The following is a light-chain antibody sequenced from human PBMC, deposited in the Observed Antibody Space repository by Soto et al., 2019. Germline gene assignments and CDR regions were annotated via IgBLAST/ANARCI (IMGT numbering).Light chain of an antibody. V-gene: IGKV1-5*01. CDR2: DAS. J-gene: IGKJ1*01. CDR1: QSVSGW. CDR3: QQYETFSGT. Sequence: DIQMTQSPSTLSASVGDPVTVTCRASQSVSGWLAWYQQKPGEAPKLLIYDASAWPRGVPSRFSGSGSGTKFTLTITSLQPDDFATYYFQQYETFSGTFGPGTKVEI.